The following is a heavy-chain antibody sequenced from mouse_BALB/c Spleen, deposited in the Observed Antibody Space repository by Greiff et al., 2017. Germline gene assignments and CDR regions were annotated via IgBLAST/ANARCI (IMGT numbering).Heavy chain of an antibody. Sequence: QVHLQQPGAELVKPGASVKLSCKASGYTFTSYWMHWVKQRPGQGLEWIGEINPSNGRTNYNAKFKSKATLTVDKSSSTDYMQLSSLTSEDSAVYYCARYNGRGSSYRNYAMDYWGEGTSATGAS. CDR1: GYTFTSYW. CDR2: INPSNGRT. CDR3: ARYNGRGSSYRNYAMDY. J-gene: IGHJ4*01. V-gene: IGHV1S81*02. D-gene: IGHD1-1*01.